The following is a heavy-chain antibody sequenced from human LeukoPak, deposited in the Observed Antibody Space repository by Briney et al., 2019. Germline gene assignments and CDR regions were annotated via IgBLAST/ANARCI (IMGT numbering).Heavy chain of an antibody. D-gene: IGHD5-12*01. J-gene: IGHJ1*01. CDR3: AREYSASEH. Sequence: GASVKVSCKASGYNFVGYYFHWVRHAPGQGLEWMAWIDPYTGNTHYAQKFRGRITVTRDTSLSTTYMELNWLTSDDTALYYCAREYSASEHWGQGTLVTVSS. CDR2: IDPYTGNT. CDR1: GYNFVGYY. V-gene: IGHV1-2*02.